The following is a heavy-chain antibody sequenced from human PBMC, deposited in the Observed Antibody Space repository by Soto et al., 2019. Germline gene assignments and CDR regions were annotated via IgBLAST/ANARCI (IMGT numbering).Heavy chain of an antibody. D-gene: IGHD6-13*01. CDR1: GGTFSSYT. CDR3: AREQQLAVNWFDP. J-gene: IGHJ5*02. V-gene: IGHV1-69*04. CDR2: IIPILGIA. Sequence: ASVKVSCKASGGTFSSYTISWVRQAPGQGLEWMGRIIPILGIANYAQKFQGRVTITADKSTSTAYMELSSLRSEDTAVYYCAREQQLAVNWFDPWGQGTLVTVSS.